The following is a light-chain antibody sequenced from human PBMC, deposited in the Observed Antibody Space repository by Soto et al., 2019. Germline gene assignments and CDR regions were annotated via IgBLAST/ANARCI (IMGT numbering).Light chain of an antibody. CDR1: KLGDKY. J-gene: IGLJ2*01. Sequence: SSELTQPPSVSVSPGQTASITCSGDKLGDKYACWYQQKPGQSPVVLIYQDSKRPSGIPERFSGSNSGNTATLTISGTQAMDEADYYCQAWDRSTAVFGGGTKLTVL. CDR2: QDS. CDR3: QAWDRSTAV. V-gene: IGLV3-1*01.